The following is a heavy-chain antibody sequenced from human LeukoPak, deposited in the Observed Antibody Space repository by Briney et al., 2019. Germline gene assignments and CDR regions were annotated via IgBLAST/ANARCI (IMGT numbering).Heavy chain of an antibody. V-gene: IGHV3-23*01. CDR2: FSCSGSNT. Sequence: PGGSLSLFCTASGHIFSIFGMIWPRHARGRALEWVSRFSCSGSNTNYAVSVKRRLNISREHPKNTLYLKKHSLRPEHTAVLYCSNDAYSTSWYGNYWGQGTLVTVSS. CDR1: GHIFSIFG. CDR3: SNDAYSTSWYGNY. D-gene: IGHD6-13*01. J-gene: IGHJ4*02.